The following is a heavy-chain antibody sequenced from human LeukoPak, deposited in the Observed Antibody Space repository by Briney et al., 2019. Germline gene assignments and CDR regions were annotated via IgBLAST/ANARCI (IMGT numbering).Heavy chain of an antibody. J-gene: IGHJ4*02. Sequence: SETLSLTCTVSGGSISSYYWSWIRQPPGKGLEWIGEINHSGSTNYNPSLKSRVTISVDTSKNQFSLKLSSVTAADTAVYYCAFGIPSSWYACDYWGQGTLVTVSS. CDR2: INHSGST. V-gene: IGHV4-34*01. CDR1: GGSISSYY. D-gene: IGHD6-13*01. CDR3: AFGIPSSWYACDY.